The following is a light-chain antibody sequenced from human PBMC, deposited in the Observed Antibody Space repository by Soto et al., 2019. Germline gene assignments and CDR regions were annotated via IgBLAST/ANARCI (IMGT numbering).Light chain of an antibody. Sequence: QSALTQPASVSGSPGQSITLSCTGTSSDIGGYDYVSWYQRHPGKAPKLIIYDVNNRTSGVSNRFSGSKSGNTASLTISGLQAEDEADSYCPSYASGSSHVVFGGGTPLPVL. J-gene: IGLJ2*01. CDR1: SSDIGGYDY. V-gene: IGLV2-14*01. CDR2: DVN. CDR3: PSYASGSSHVV.